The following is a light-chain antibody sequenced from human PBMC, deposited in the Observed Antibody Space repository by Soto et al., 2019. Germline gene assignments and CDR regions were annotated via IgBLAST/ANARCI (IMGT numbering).Light chain of an antibody. CDR3: VLYRGSGISV. CDR2: STN. J-gene: IGLJ3*02. CDR1: SDSVSTNYY. V-gene: IGLV8-61*01. Sequence: QAVVTQEPSFSVSPGGTVTLTCGLSSDSVSTNYYPGWYQQTPGQAPRTIIYSTNTRSSGVPDRFSGSTLGNKAALTITGAQAEDEADYYCVLYRGSGISVFGGGTKLTVL.